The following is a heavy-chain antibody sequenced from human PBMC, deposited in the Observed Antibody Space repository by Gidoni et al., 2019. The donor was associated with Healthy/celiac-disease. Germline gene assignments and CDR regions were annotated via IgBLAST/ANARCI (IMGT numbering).Heavy chain of an antibody. J-gene: IGHJ4*02. CDR1: GGSISSGSYY. D-gene: IGHD3-9*01. V-gene: IGHV4-61*02. CDR2: IYTSGST. Sequence: QVQLQESGPGLVKPSQTLSLTCTVSGGSISSGSYYWSWIRQPAGKGLEWIGRIYTSGSTHYNPSLKSRVTISVDTSKNQFSLKLSSVTAADTAVYYCASGLSYDILTGYYSVDYWGQGTLVTVSS. CDR3: ASGLSYDILTGYYSVDY.